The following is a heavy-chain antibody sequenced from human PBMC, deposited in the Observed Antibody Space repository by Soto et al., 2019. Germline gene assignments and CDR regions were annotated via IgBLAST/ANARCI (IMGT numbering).Heavy chain of an antibody. CDR1: GFTFSNYA. CDR2: IRGSGDST. Sequence: GGSLRLSCVGSGFTFSNYAMSWVRQAPGKGLEWASAIRGSGDSTYYAESVKGRFAISRDNSKNTLYLQMNSLRAEDTAVYYCAKDRSTYYLVPPFDPWGQGTLVTVSS. V-gene: IGHV3-23*01. D-gene: IGHD3-10*01. CDR3: AKDRSTYYLVPPFDP. J-gene: IGHJ5*02.